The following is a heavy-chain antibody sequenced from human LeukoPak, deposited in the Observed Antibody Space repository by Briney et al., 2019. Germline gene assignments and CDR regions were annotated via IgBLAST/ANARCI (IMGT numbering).Heavy chain of an antibody. V-gene: IGHV3-33*01. CDR3: ARWAILYGSGTFYGMDV. CDR1: GFTFSSYG. CDR2: IWYDGSNK. J-gene: IGHJ6*02. Sequence: TGGSLRLSCAAFGFTFSSYGMHWVRQAPGKGLEWVAVIWYDGSNKYYADSVKGRFTISRDNSKNTLYLQMNSLRAKDTAVYYCARWAILYGSGTFYGMDVWGQGTTVTVSS. D-gene: IGHD3-10*01.